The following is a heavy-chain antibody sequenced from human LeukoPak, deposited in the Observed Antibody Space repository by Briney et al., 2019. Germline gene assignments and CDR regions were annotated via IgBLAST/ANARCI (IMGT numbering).Heavy chain of an antibody. CDR2: IYTTGST. Sequence: PSETLSLTCTVSGGSISNYYWSWVRQPPGPGLEWIGRIYTTGSTNYNPSLTSRVTMSVDTSTNQFSLELSSVTAADSAVFYCARIGGSFPSLDSWGQGTLVTVSS. CDR1: GGSISNYY. CDR3: ARIGGSFPSLDS. V-gene: IGHV4-4*07. J-gene: IGHJ5*01. D-gene: IGHD1-26*01.